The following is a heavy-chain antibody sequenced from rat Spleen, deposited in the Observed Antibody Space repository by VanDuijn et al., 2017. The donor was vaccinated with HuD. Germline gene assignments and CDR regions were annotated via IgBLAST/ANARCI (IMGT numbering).Heavy chain of an antibody. CDR1: GFIFSNYY. D-gene: IGHD1-1*01. CDR2: ISSGGLNT. V-gene: IGHV5-25*01. J-gene: IGHJ4*01. CDR3: ARPHYYYYVMDA. Sequence: EVQLVESGGGLVQPRRSLKLSCAASGFIFSNYYMAWVRQAPKKGLEWVATISSGGLNTYYGDSVKGRVTISRDNAKSTLYLQMNSLRSEDTATYYCARPHYYYYVMDAWGQGASVTVSS.